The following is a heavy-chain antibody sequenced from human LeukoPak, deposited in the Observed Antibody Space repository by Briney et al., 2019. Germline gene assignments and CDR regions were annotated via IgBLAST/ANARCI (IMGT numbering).Heavy chain of an antibody. CDR1: GFTFSSYA. D-gene: IGHD3-22*01. Sequence: GGSLRLSCAASGFTFSSYAMSWVRQAPGKGLEWVSAISGSGGSTYYADSVKGRFTISRDNSKNTLYLQMNSLRAEDMAVYYCAKGTTVDYYDSSGPNWFDPWGQGTLVTVSS. CDR3: AKGTTVDYYDSSGPNWFDP. J-gene: IGHJ5*02. V-gene: IGHV3-23*01. CDR2: ISGSGGST.